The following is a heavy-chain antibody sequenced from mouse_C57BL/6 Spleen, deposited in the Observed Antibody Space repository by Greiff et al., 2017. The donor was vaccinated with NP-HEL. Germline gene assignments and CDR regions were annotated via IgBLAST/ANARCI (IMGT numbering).Heavy chain of an antibody. J-gene: IGHJ2*01. Sequence: VQLQQPGAELVRPGSSVKLSCKASGYTFTSYWMHWVKQRPIQGLEWIGNIDPSDSETPYNQKFKDKATLTVDKSSSTAYMQLSSLTSEDSAVYYCARGMITTRFDYWGQGTTLTVSS. D-gene: IGHD2-4*01. CDR2: IDPSDSET. CDR3: ARGMITTRFDY. CDR1: GYTFTSYW. V-gene: IGHV1-52*01.